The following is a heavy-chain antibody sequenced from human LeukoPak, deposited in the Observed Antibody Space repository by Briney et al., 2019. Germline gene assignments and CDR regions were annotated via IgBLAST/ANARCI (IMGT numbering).Heavy chain of an antibody. V-gene: IGHV4-59*01. CDR3: ARLSAFGELKHYYMDV. CDR1: NGSITPYY. Sequence: PSETLSLTCTVSNGSITPYYWSWIRQPPGKGLEWIGHIYHSGSTNYNPSLKSRVTISVDTSKNQFSLKLSSVTAADTAVYYCARLSAFGELKHYYMDVWGKGTTVTVSS. D-gene: IGHD3-10*01. CDR2: IYHSGST. J-gene: IGHJ6*03.